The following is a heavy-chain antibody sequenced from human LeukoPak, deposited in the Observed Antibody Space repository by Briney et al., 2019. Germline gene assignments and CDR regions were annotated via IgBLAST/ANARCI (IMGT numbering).Heavy chain of an antibody. J-gene: IGHJ4*02. CDR3: ARERGTSYLHFDY. Sequence: GECLRLSCAASGFTVSSNYMSWVRQAPGKGLEWVSVIYSGGSTYNADSVKGRFTISRDTSKNTLYLQMDSLRAEDTAVYYCARERGTSYLHFDYWGQGALVTVSS. CDR2: IYSGGST. D-gene: IGHD1-26*01. V-gene: IGHV3-66*01. CDR1: GFTVSSNY.